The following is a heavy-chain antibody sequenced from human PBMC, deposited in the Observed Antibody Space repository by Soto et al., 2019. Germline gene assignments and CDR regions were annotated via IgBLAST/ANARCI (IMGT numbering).Heavy chain of an antibody. J-gene: IGHJ4*02. D-gene: IGHD5-18*01. V-gene: IGHV3-30-3*01. Sequence: GGSLRLSCAASGFTFSSYAMHWVRQAPGKGLEWVAVISYDGSNKYYADSVKGRFTISRDNSKNTLYLQMNSLRAEDTAVYYCARGRSAGMSTATDRRGHIDYWGQGTLVTVSS. CDR2: ISYDGSNK. CDR1: GFTFSSYA. CDR3: ARGRSAGMSTATDRRGHIDY.